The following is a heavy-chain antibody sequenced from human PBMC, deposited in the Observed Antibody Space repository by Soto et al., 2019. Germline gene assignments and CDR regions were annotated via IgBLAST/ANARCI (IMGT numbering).Heavy chain of an antibody. CDR1: GGTFSSYA. CDR2: IIPIFGTA. V-gene: IGHV1-69*01. J-gene: IGHJ4*02. Sequence: QVQLVQSGAEVKKPGSSVKVSCKASGGTFSSYAISWVRQAPGQGLEWMGGIIPIFGTADYAQKFQGRVTITADESTSKAYMELSSVRSEDTAVYYCARVHHTSSGRLFYWGQGTLVTVSS. CDR3: ARVHHTSSGRLFY. D-gene: IGHD6-19*01.